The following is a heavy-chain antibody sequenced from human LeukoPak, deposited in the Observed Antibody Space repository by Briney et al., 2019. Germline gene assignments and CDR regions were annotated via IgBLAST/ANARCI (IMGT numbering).Heavy chain of an antibody. D-gene: IGHD3-3*01. CDR3: AREGNDFCSVSYIEY. CDR2: INTNTGNP. Sequence: ASVKVSCKDSGYTFTGYYMYWVGQAPGQGLEWMGWINTNTGNPTYAQGFSGRFVFSLDPSVSTAYLQISSLKAEDTAVYYCAREGNDFCSVSYIEYWGQGTLVTVSS. V-gene: IGHV7-4-1*02. CDR1: GYTFTGYY. J-gene: IGHJ4*02.